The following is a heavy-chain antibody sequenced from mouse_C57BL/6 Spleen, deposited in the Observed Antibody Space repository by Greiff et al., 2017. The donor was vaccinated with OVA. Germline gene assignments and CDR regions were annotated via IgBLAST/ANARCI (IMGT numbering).Heavy chain of an antibody. Sequence: QVTLKVSGPGILQSSQTLSLPCSFSGFSLSTSGMGVSWIRQPSGKGLEWLAHIYWDDDKRYNPSLKSRLTISKDTSRNQVFLKITSVDTADTATYYCARRGDEHAMDYWGQGTSVTVSS. V-gene: IGHV8-12*01. CDR3: ARRGDEHAMDY. CDR1: GFSLSTSGMG. J-gene: IGHJ4*01. CDR2: IYWDDDK.